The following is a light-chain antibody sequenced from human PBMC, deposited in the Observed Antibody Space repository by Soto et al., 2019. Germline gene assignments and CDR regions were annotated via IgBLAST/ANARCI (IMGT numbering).Light chain of an antibody. CDR2: EVS. CDR1: NSDVGAYTS. CDR3: SSYTSDNRDYV. V-gene: IGLV2-14*01. J-gene: IGLJ1*01. Sequence: QSALTQPASVSGSPGQSITISCTGSNSDVGAYTSVSWYQQHPGKAPKLMIYEVSNRPSGVSRRFSGSKSGNTASLTISGLQADDEAHYYCSSYTSDNRDYVFGTGTKLTVL.